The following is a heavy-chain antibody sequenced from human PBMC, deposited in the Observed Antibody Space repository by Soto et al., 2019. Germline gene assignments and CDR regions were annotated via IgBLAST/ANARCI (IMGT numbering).Heavy chain of an antibody. Sequence: QVQLVQSGAEVRKPGASVKVSCKASGYTFTTYGISWVRQAPGQGLEWMGWISGYDGHTKYAQKFQGRIIMTTDTSTSTVYMDWRSLRSDDTAVYYCAREGEIPYYYYGLDVCGQGTTVTVSS. CDR3: AREGEIPYYYYGLDV. V-gene: IGHV1-18*01. D-gene: IGHD3-16*01. J-gene: IGHJ6*02. CDR1: GYTFTTYG. CDR2: ISGYDGHT.